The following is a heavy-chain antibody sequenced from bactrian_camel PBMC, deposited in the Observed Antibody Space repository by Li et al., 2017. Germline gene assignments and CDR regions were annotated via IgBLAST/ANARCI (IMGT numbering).Heavy chain of an antibody. CDR2: INSRDAWL. J-gene: IGHJ4*01. Sequence: HVQLVESGGGLVQPGGSLKLSCVVSGIIVSTYSMYWVRQAPGKGLEWVSSINSRDAWLTYADSVKGRFTISRDDFNNTLYLQMKSLRTEDTAVYFCARPRMTRGPDEYADRGQGTQVTV. D-gene: IGHD5*01. V-gene: IGHV3S26*01. CDR3: ARPRMTRGPDEYAD. CDR1: GIIVSTYS.